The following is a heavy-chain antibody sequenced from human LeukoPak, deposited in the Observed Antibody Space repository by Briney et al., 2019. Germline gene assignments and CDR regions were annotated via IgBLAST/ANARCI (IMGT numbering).Heavy chain of an antibody. D-gene: IGHD6-13*01. V-gene: IGHV3-66*01. CDR1: GFSVSSNY. CDR3: ARVGFTGTWYSSPPFDY. J-gene: IGHJ4*02. CDR2: IYSDGST. Sequence: PGGSLRLSCAVSGFSVSSNYMSWVRQAPGKALEWVPLIYSDGSTNYADSVKGRFTISRDNSKNTLYLQMNSLRVEDTAVYYCARVGFTGTWYSSPPFDYWGQGTLVTVSS.